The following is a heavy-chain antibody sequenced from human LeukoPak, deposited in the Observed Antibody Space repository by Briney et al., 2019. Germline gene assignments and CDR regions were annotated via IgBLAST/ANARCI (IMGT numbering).Heavy chain of an antibody. CDR2: ISYDGSNK. V-gene: IGHV3-30-3*01. D-gene: IGHD3-3*01. CDR1: GFTFSSYA. J-gene: IGHJ3*02. CDR3: AKDAYYDFWSGGVGAFDI. Sequence: PGGSLRLSCAASGFTFSSYAMRWVRQAPGKGLEWVVVISYDGSNKYYADSVKGRFTISRDNSKNTLYLQMNSLRAEDTAVYYCAKDAYYDFWSGGVGAFDIWGQGTMVTVSS.